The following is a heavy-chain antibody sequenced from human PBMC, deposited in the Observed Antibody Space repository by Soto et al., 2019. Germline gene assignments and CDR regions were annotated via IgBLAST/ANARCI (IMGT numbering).Heavy chain of an antibody. CDR2: IYPGDSDT. Sequence: GESLKISCKGSGYSFTSYWIGWVRQMPGKGLEWMGIIYPGDSDTRYSPSFQGQVTISADKSISTAYLQWSSLKASDTAMYYCARAHHHLYYYYGMDVWGQGTTVTVSS. V-gene: IGHV5-51*01. CDR3: ARAHHHLYYYYGMDV. J-gene: IGHJ6*02. CDR1: GYSFTSYW.